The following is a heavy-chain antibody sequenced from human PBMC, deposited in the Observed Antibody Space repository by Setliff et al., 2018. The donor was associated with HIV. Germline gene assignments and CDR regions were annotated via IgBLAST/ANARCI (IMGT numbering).Heavy chain of an antibody. V-gene: IGHV1-18*01. CDR3: ARYDSSGYYPSNYYYGMDV. Sequence: ASVKVSCKASGGTFSSYAITWVRQAPGQGLEWMGWVSAYSGDTNYAQKLQGRVTMTTDTSTSTVYMDLKSLRSDDTAVYYCARYDSSGYYPSNYYYGMDVWGQGTTVTVSS. J-gene: IGHJ6*02. CDR1: GGTFSSYA. CDR2: VSAYSGDT. D-gene: IGHD3-22*01.